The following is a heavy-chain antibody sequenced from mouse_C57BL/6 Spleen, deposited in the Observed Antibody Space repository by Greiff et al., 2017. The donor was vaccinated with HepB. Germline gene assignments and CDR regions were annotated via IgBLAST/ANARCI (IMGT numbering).Heavy chain of an antibody. Sequence: EVQLQQSGPGLVKPSQSLSLTCTVTGYSITSGYGWNWIRQFPGNKLEWMGYISYSGSTNYNPSLKSRISITRDTSKNQFFLQFDSVTTEDTATYYCARTARIKYWGQGTTLTVSS. CDR1: GYSITSGYG. V-gene: IGHV3-2*02. D-gene: IGHD1-2*01. CDR2: ISYSGST. J-gene: IGHJ2*01. CDR3: ARTARIKY.